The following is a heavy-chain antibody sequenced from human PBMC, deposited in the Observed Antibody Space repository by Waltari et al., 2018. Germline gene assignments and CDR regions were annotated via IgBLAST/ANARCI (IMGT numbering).Heavy chain of an antibody. D-gene: IGHD4-17*01. CDR1: GFTFSSYA. V-gene: IGHV3-23*01. CDR3: AKDADPYGDYVFWYFDL. J-gene: IGHJ2*01. CDR2: ISGSGGST. Sequence: EVQLLESGGGLVQPGGSLRLSCAASGFTFSSYAMSWVRQAPGKGLEWVSAISGSGGSTYYADSVKGRFTISRDNSKNTLYLQMNSLRAEDTAVYYCAKDADPYGDYVFWYFDLWGRGTLVTVSS.